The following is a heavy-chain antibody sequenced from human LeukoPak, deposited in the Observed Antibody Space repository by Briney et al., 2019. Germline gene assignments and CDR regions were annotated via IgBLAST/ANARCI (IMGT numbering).Heavy chain of an antibody. Sequence: GGSLRLSCAASGFTFSSYSMNWVRQAPGEGLEWVSSISSSSSYIYYADSVKGRFTVSRDNAENSLYLQMNSLRAEDTAVYYCAKFTAAAPWGWFDPWGQGTLVTVSS. J-gene: IGHJ5*02. CDR2: ISSSSSYI. D-gene: IGHD6-13*01. CDR3: AKFTAAAPWGWFDP. V-gene: IGHV3-21*04. CDR1: GFTFSSYS.